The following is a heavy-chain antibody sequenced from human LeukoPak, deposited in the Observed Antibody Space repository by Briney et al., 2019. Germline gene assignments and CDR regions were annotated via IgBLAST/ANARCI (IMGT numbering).Heavy chain of an antibody. CDR2: IYPDGRT. Sequence: PGGSLRLSCAASGFIVSNNYMSWVRQAPGKGLEWVSVIYPDGRTYYADSVKGRFTISRDNPKNTLYLQMNSLRVEGTAVYYCARADYGYGDWGQGTLVTVSS. V-gene: IGHV3-53*01. CDR3: ARADYGYGD. CDR1: GFIVSNNY. J-gene: IGHJ4*02. D-gene: IGHD5-18*01.